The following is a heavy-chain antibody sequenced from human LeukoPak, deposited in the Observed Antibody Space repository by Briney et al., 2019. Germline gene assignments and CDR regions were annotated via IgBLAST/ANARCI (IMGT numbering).Heavy chain of an antibody. CDR1: GFTFSSYG. D-gene: IGHD2-8*01. J-gene: IGHJ4*02. CDR2: ISYDGSNK. CDR3: AKSGGYCTNGICYHFDY. Sequence: GGSLRLSCAASGFTFSSYGLHWVRQAPGKGLEWVAVISYDGSNKYYGDSVKGRFTISRDNSKNTLFLQMNGLRAEDTAVYYCAKSGGYCTNGICYHFDYWGQGTLVTVSS. V-gene: IGHV3-30*18.